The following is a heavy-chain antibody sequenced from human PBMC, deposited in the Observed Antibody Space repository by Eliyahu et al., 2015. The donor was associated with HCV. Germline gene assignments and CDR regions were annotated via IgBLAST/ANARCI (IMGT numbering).Heavy chain of an antibody. CDR3: SRDFKGWSGAFDI. Sequence: QVQLQESGPGLVKPSETLSLTCTVSGGSISTYYWTWIRQPAGKGLEWIGRIYASGSTNYNPSLMSRVTMSVDTSKNQFSLRLNSVTAADTAVYYCSRDFKGWSGAFDIWGQGTMVTVSS. CDR2: IYASGST. J-gene: IGHJ3*02. D-gene: IGHD2-15*01. V-gene: IGHV4-4*07. CDR1: GGSISTYY.